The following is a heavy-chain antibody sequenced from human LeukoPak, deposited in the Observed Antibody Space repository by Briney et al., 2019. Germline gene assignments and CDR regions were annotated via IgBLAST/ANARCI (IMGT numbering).Heavy chain of an antibody. J-gene: IGHJ6*02. CDR3: ARDSSTRDDYYYYYGMDV. V-gene: IGHV1-8*01. D-gene: IGHD2-2*01. CDR2: MNPNSGNT. Sequence: ASVKVSCKASGYTFTSYDTNWVRQATGQGLEWMGWMNPNSGNTGYAQKFQGRVTMTRNTSISTAYMELSSLRSEDTAVYYCARDSSTRDDYYYYYGMDVWGQGTTVTVSS. CDR1: GYTFTSYD.